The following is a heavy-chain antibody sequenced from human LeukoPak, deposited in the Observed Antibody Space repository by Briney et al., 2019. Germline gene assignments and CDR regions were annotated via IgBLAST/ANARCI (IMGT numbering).Heavy chain of an antibody. CDR3: ARGPPLLWFGELKEFWFDP. D-gene: IGHD3-10*01. V-gene: IGHV4-31*03. Sequence: PSQTLSLTCTVSGGSISSGGYYWSWIRQHPGKGLEWIGYIYYSGSTYYNPSLKSRVTISVDTSKKQFSLKLSSVTAADTAVYYCARGPPLLWFGELKEFWFDPWGQGTLVTVSS. CDR1: GGSISSGGYY. J-gene: IGHJ5*02. CDR2: IYYSGST.